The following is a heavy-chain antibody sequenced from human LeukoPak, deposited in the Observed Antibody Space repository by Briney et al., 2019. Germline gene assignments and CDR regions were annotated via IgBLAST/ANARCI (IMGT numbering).Heavy chain of an antibody. J-gene: IGHJ4*02. D-gene: IGHD3-22*01. CDR1: GYTFTSYD. CDR3: AKDGSSYYYIYY. V-gene: IGHV1-8*01. Sequence: ASVKVSCKASGYTFTSYDINWMRQAPGQGLEWVGWMNPNSGNTGYAQTFQGKLTMTRNTSIKTAYMELSSLRADDTAVYYCAKDGSSYYYIYYWGQGTLVTVSS. CDR2: MNPNSGNT.